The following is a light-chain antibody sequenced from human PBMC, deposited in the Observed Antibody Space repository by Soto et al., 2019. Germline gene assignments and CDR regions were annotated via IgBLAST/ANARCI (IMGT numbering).Light chain of an antibody. CDR1: SSDVGVYNY. CDR3: NSYTRFSTYV. V-gene: IGLV2-14*03. J-gene: IGLJ1*01. CDR2: DVN. Sequence: QSVLTQPASVSGSPGQSITISCTGTSSDVGVYNYVSWYQQHPGEAPKLMIYDVNDRPSGVSARFSGSKSGNTASLTISGLQAEDEADYYCNSYTRFSTYVFGTGTKLTVL.